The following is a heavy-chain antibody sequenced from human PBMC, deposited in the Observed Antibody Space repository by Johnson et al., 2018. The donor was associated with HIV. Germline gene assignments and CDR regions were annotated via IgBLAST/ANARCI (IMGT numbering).Heavy chain of an antibody. CDR3: ARASPNYYDSSGYFPLDAFDI. D-gene: IGHD3-22*01. V-gene: IGHV3-30*04. CDR1: GFTFSSYA. J-gene: IGHJ3*02. CDR2: ISYDGSNQ. Sequence: MPSVESGGGLVQPGRSLRLSCAASGFTFSSYAMHWVRQAPGKGLEWVAVISYDGSNQNYADSVKGRFTISRDNTKNTLSLQMNSLRAEDTAVYDCARASPNYYDSSGYFPLDAFDIWGQGTMVTVSS.